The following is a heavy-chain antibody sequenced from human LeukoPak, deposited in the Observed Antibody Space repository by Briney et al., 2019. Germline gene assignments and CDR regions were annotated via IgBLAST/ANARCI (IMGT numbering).Heavy chain of an antibody. CDR3: AKQLGYCSDGSCYFPY. V-gene: IGHV3-23*01. CDR2: ISNNGGYT. Sequence: PGGSLRLSCAASGFTFSSSAMSWVRQAPGKGLEWVSAISNNGGYTYYADSVQGRFTISRDNSKSTLRLQMNSLRAEDTAVYYCAKQLGYCSDGSCYFPYWGQRTLVTVSS. J-gene: IGHJ4*02. D-gene: IGHD2-15*01. CDR1: GFTFSSSA.